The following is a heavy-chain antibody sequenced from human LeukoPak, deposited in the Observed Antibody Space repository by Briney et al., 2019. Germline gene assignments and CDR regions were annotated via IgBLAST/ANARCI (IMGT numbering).Heavy chain of an antibody. CDR2: IVGSGGST. V-gene: IGHV3-23*01. Sequence: GASLRLSCAASGFTFSIYAMNWVRQAPGKGLEWVSTIVGSGGSTFYTDSVKGRFTISRDNSKNILYLQMNSLRPEDTAVYYCANRYGAGGYGGSFDNWGQGTLVTVSS. D-gene: IGHD2-8*02. CDR1: GFTFSIYA. J-gene: IGHJ4*02. CDR3: ANRYGAGGYGGSFDN.